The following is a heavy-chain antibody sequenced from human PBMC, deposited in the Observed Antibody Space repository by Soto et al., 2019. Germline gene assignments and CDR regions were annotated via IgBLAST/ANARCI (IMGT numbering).Heavy chain of an antibody. CDR1: GFTFSSYG. D-gene: IGHD4-17*01. J-gene: IGHJ2*01. V-gene: IGHV3-30*18. Sequence: GGSLRLSCAASGFTFSSYGMHWVRQAPGKGLEWVAVISYDGSNKYYADSVKGRFTISRDNSKNTLYLQMNSLRAEVTAVYYSAKELATVVTHWYFDLWGRGTLVTVSS. CDR3: AKELATVVTHWYFDL. CDR2: ISYDGSNK.